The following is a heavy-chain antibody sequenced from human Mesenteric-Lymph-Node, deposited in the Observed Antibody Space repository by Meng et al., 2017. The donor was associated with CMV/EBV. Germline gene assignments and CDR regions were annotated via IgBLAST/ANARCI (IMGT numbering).Heavy chain of an antibody. CDR2: IRYDGSNE. J-gene: IGHJ6*02. D-gene: IGHD2-15*01. CDR1: GFTFSNYG. CDR3: TKDWSTYSYYHYAMDV. V-gene: IGHV3-30*02. Sequence: GGSLRLSCAASGFTFSNYGMHWVRQAPGKGLEWVAFIRYDGSNEYYADSVRGRFTISRDNSKNTVFVQMNSLRTEDTAVYYCTKDWSTYSYYHYAMDVWGQGTTVTVSS.